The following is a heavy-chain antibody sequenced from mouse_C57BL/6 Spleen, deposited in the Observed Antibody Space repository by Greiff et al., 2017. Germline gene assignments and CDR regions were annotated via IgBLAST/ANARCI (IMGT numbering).Heavy chain of an antibody. J-gene: IGHJ2*01. Sequence: QVQLQQSGAELVKPGASVKISCKASGYAFSSYWMNWVKQRPGKGLEWIGQIYPGDGDTNYNGKFKGKATLTADKSSSPAYMQLSSLTSEDSAVYFCARKAPYGNYFDYWGQGTTLTVSS. CDR2: IYPGDGDT. D-gene: IGHD2-1*01. CDR1: GYAFSSYW. CDR3: ARKAPYGNYFDY. V-gene: IGHV1-80*01.